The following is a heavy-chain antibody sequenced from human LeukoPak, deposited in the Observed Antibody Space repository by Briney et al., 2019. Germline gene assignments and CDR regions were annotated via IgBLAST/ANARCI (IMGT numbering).Heavy chain of an antibody. Sequence: PGGSLRLSCAASGFMFSHSSIHWVRQPPGKGLEYVSAITSDGGGTFYADSVKGRFTISRDNSKDTLSLHMASLTTEDTAVYYCARETATAVTSSWYYDCWGQGTLVTVSS. V-gene: IGHV3-64*02. CDR2: ITSDGGGT. D-gene: IGHD6-13*01. J-gene: IGHJ4*02. CDR3: ARETATAVTSSWYYDC. CDR1: GFMFSHSS.